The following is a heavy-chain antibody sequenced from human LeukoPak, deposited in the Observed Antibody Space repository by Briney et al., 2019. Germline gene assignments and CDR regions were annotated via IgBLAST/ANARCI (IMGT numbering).Heavy chain of an antibody. CDR1: GGSISSSSDF. CDR3: ARLDIIGYCSSTNCPNWYFDL. D-gene: IGHD2-2*01. Sequence: SETLSLTCTVSGGSISSSSDFWGWIRQPPGKGLECIGNVHYSGNTYYNPSLKSRVTISVDTSKNQFSLKLRSVTAADTAVYYCARLDIIGYCSSTNCPNWYFDLWGRGTLVTVSS. J-gene: IGHJ2*01. CDR2: VHYSGNT. V-gene: IGHV4-39*01.